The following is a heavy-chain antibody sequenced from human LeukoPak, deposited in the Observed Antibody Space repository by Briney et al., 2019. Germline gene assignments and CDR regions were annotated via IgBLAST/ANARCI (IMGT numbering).Heavy chain of an antibody. Sequence: GESLKISCKGSGYSFTSYWIGWVRQMPGKGLEWMGIIYPGDSDTRYSPSFQGQVTISADKSISTAYLQWSSLKASDTAMYYCARHRATYCSSTSCYQYNWFDPWGQGTLVTVSS. V-gene: IGHV5-51*01. CDR2: IYPGDSDT. J-gene: IGHJ5*02. CDR3: ARHRATYCSSTSCYQYNWFDP. D-gene: IGHD2-2*01. CDR1: GYSFTSYW.